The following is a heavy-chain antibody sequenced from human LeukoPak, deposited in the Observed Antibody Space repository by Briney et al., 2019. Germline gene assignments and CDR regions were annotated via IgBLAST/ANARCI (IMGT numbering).Heavy chain of an antibody. Sequence: SETLSLTCTVSGGSINSYYWSWLRHPPGKGLEWIGYIYYGGSTNYNPSLKSRVTILVDTSKNQFSLKLSSVTAADTAVYYCARVGDWNDLVYWGQGILVTVSS. D-gene: IGHD1-1*01. V-gene: IGHV4-59*01. CDR2: IYYGGST. J-gene: IGHJ4*02. CDR3: ARVGDWNDLVY. CDR1: GGSINSYY.